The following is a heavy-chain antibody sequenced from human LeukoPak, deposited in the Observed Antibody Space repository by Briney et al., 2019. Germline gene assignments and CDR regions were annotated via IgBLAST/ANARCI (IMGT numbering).Heavy chain of an antibody. Sequence: GGSLRLSCAASGFTFSSYALSWVRQAPGKGLEWVTALTDSGGSTYYADSVKGRFTISRDNSQNTLYLQMNSLRVEDTAVYYCAKGSSSSRPYYFDYWGRGTLVTVSS. D-gene: IGHD6-13*01. CDR1: GFTFSSYA. V-gene: IGHV3-23*01. CDR3: AKGSSSSRPYYFDY. CDR2: LTDSGGST. J-gene: IGHJ4*02.